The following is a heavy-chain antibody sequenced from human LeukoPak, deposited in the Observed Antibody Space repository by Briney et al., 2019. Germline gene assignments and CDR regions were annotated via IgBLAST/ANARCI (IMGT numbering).Heavy chain of an antibody. Sequence: GGSLRLSCAASGFTFSGSAMHWVRQASGKGLEWVGRIRSKANSYATAYAASVKGRFTISRDDSKNTAYLQMNSLETEDTAVYYCTHYRGASDSFDAFDIWGQGTMVTVSS. CDR3: THYRGASDSFDAFDI. J-gene: IGHJ3*02. CDR1: GFTFSGSA. V-gene: IGHV3-73*01. CDR2: IRSKANSYAT. D-gene: IGHD3-10*01.